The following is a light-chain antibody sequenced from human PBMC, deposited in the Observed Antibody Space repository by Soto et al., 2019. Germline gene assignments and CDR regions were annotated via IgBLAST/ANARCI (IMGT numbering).Light chain of an antibody. Sequence: QSALTQPASVSGSPGQSITISCTGTSSDFGGYNYVSWYQQHPGKAPKLMIYEVSNRPSGVSNRFSGSKSGNTASLTISGLQAEDEADYYCSSYTSSSIAHVFGTGTKVTVL. CDR3: SSYTSSSIAHV. V-gene: IGLV2-14*01. CDR1: SSDFGGYNY. J-gene: IGLJ1*01. CDR2: EVS.